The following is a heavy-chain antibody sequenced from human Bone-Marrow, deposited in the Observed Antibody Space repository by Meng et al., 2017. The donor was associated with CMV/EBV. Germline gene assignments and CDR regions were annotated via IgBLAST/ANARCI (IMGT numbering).Heavy chain of an antibody. V-gene: IGHV3-30*18. Sequence: SGFTFSSYGMHWVRQAPGKGLEWVGIISYDGTNKYYADSVKGRFTISRDNSKNTLYLQMNSLRAEDTAVYHCAKQALSGGWYVLAIDYWGQGILVTVSS. CDR3: AKQALSGGWYVLAIDY. CDR1: GFTFSSYG. CDR2: ISYDGTNK. D-gene: IGHD6-19*01. J-gene: IGHJ4*02.